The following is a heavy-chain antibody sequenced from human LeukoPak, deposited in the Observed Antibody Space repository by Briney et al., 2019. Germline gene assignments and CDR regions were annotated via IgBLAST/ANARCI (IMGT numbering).Heavy chain of an antibody. V-gene: IGHV4-39*02. CDR3: ASLNFDGSEDY. CDR2: IYYSGST. J-gene: IGHJ4*02. CDR1: GGSISSSSYY. Sequence: PSETLSLTCTVSGGSISSSSYYWGWVRQPPGTGLEWIGSIYYSGSTYYNPSLKSRLTISADTSNNHFSLKLSSVTAADTGIYYCASLNFDGSEDYWGQGTLVTVSS. D-gene: IGHD3-9*01.